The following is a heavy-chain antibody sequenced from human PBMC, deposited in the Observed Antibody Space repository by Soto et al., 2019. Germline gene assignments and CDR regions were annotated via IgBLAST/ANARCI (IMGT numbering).Heavy chain of an antibody. CDR1: GYTFTSYA. CDR2: IIPIFGTA. Sequence: GASVKVSCKASGYTFTSYAISWVRQAPGQGLEWMGGIIPIFGTANYAQNFQGRVTITADESTSTAYLELSSLRSEDTAVYYCSRESRYCSGGSCYFLPGIDYWGQGTLVTVSS. D-gene: IGHD2-15*01. J-gene: IGHJ4*02. CDR3: SRESRYCSGGSCYFLPGIDY. V-gene: IGHV1-69*13.